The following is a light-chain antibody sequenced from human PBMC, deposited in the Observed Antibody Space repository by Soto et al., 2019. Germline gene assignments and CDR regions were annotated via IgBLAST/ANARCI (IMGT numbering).Light chain of an antibody. J-gene: IGLJ1*01. V-gene: IGLV2-23*02. Sequence: QSALTQPASVSGSPGQSITISCTGTSSDVGSYNLVSWYQQHPGKAPKLMIYEVSKRHSGVSNRFSGSKSGNTASLTISGLQAEDEADYYCCSYAGSSTLGVFGTGTKLTVL. CDR2: EVS. CDR1: SSDVGSYNL. CDR3: CSYAGSSTLGV.